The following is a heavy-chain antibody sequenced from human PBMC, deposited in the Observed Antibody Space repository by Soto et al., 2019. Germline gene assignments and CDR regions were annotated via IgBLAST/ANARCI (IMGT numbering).Heavy chain of an antibody. J-gene: IGHJ6*02. CDR2: VRNIAYGETT. V-gene: IGHV3-49*03. CDR3: PQYPFTSRYSSYCMDV. CDR1: GFTFGDYA. D-gene: IGHD6-13*01. Sequence: AGGSLRLSCTTSGFTFGDYAMSWFRLAPGKGLEGVGIVRNIAYGETTEDAASGIGRFTISRDNSKSIAYLQMNSLTCEVTVVYYCPQYPFTSRYSSYCMDVWGHGTMVTVS.